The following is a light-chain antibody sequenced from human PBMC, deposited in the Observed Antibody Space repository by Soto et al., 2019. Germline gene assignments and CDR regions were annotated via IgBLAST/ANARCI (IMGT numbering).Light chain of an antibody. CDR2: DGS. CDR3: CSYAGTRTYV. V-gene: IGLV2-23*01. CDR1: SSDVGSYDL. J-gene: IGLJ1*01. Sequence: QSALTQPASVSGSRGQSITISCTGTSSDVGSYDLVSWYQDLPGKAPKLIIYDGSKRPSGVSNRFSASKSGNTASLTISGLQAEDEADYFCCSYAGTRTYVFGSGTKVTVL.